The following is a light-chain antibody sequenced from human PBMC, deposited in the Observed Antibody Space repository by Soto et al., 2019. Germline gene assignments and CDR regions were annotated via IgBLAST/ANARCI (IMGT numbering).Light chain of an antibody. Sequence: DIQMTQSPSSLSASVGDRVTITCRASQSISSYLNWYQQKPGKAPKLLIYAASSLQSGVPSRFSGSGSGTDFTFTISSLQPEDFATYYCQQSYSTLTFGGGTKVDIK. CDR3: QQSYSTLT. CDR2: AAS. J-gene: IGKJ4*01. CDR1: QSISSY. V-gene: IGKV1-39*01.